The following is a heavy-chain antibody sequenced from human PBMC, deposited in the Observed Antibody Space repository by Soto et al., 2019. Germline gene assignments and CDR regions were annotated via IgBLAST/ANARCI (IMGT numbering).Heavy chain of an antibody. Sequence: GGSLRLSCAASGFTFSSYAMSWVRQAPGKGLEWVSAISGSGGSTYYADPVKGRFTSSRDNSKNTLYLQMNSLRAEDTAVYYCAKSSVYSGFLFDYWGQGTLVTVSS. CDR2: ISGSGGST. J-gene: IGHJ4*02. V-gene: IGHV3-23*01. D-gene: IGHD5-12*01. CDR3: AKSSVYSGFLFDY. CDR1: GFTFSSYA.